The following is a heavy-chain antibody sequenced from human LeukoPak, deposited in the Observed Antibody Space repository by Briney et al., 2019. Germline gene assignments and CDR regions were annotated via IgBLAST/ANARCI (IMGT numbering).Heavy chain of an antibody. CDR3: ARVRTYYDAYGMDV. D-gene: IGHD3-3*01. J-gene: IGHJ6*02. CDR2: IYYSGST. Sequence: SETLSLTCTVSGVSISSYYWSWIRQPPGKGLEWIGYIYYSGSTNYNPSLKSRVTISVDTSKNQFSLKLSSVTAADTAVYYCARVRTYYDAYGMDVWGQGTTVSVSS. V-gene: IGHV4-59*01. CDR1: GVSISSYY.